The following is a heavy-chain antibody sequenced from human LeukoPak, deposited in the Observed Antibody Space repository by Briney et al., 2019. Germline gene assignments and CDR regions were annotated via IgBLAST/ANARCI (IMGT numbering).Heavy chain of an antibody. Sequence: SETLTLTCTVSGGSISSSSYYWSWIRQPPGKGLEWIGEINHSGSTNYNPSLKSRVTISVDTSKNQFSLKLSSVTAADTAVYYCARHRTTMVRGVIRGAAADYWGQGTLVTVSS. J-gene: IGHJ4*02. CDR3: ARHRTTMVRGVIRGAAADY. CDR1: GGSISSSSYY. V-gene: IGHV4-39*01. CDR2: INHSGST. D-gene: IGHD3-10*01.